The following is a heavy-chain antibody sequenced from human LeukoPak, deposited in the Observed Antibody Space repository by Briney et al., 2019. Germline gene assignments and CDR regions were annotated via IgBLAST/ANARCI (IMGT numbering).Heavy chain of an antibody. CDR1: GGSIGSYH. CDR3: ARVASKGGMDV. V-gene: IGHV4-59*01. CDR2: VHYTWNT. D-gene: IGHD5/OR15-5a*01. J-gene: IGHJ6*02. Sequence: LETLSLTCSVSGGSIGSYHWSWIRQPPGKGLEWIGHVHYTWNTKYNPSLTGRVSISLDRSKNQFSLSLSSLTAADTAVYYCARVASKGGMDVWGQGTTVIVSS.